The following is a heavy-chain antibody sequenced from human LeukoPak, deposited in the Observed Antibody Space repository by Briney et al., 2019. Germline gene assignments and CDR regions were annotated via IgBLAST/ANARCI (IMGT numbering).Heavy chain of an antibody. J-gene: IGHJ3*02. D-gene: IGHD6-6*01. V-gene: IGHV3-48*03. CDR2: ISSSGSTI. CDR3: ARDLSIAARFDAFDI. Sequence: PGGSLRLSCAASGFTFSSYEMNWVRQAPGKGLEWVSYISSSGSTIYYADSVKGRFTISRDNAKNSLYLQMNSLRAEDTAVYYCARDLSIAARFDAFDIWGQGTMVTVSS. CDR1: GFTFSSYE.